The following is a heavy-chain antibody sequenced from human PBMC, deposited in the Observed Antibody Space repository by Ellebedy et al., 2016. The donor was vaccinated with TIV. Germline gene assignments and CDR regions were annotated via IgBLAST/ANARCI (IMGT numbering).Heavy chain of an antibody. Sequence: PGGSLRLSCATSGFIFSDYAISWVRQPPGQGLGWVSTISGRGESTFAADSVKGRFTISRDFSTRTVYLQMNSLRVEDTAVYFCATRGHSIGWFADWGQGTLVTVSS. J-gene: IGHJ5*02. CDR3: ATRGHSIGWFAD. CDR1: GFIFSDYA. V-gene: IGHV3-23*01. CDR2: ISGRGEST. D-gene: IGHD3-22*01.